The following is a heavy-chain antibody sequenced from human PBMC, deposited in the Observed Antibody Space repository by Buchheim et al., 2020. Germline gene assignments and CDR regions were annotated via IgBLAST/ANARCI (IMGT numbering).Heavy chain of an antibody. J-gene: IGHJ4*02. Sequence: EVQLVESGGGLVQPGGSLRLSCAASGFTFNNYWMHWVRQVPGKGLVWVSRINGDGSSTTYADSVKGRFTISRDNAKNTLYLQMNSLRAEDTAVYYCVRYAMVTNFDYWGQGTL. CDR1: GFTFNNYW. V-gene: IGHV3-74*01. CDR2: INGDGSST. D-gene: IGHD4-17*01. CDR3: VRYAMVTNFDY.